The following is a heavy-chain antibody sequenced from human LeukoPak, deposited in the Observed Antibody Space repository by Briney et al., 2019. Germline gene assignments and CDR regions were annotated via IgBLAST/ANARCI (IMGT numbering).Heavy chain of an antibody. V-gene: IGHV3-23*01. Sequence: GGSLRLSCAASGFTFSSYAMSWVRQAPGKGLEWVSAISGSGGSTYYADSVKGRFTISRDNSKNTLYLQMNSLRAEDTAVYYCAKDVGCSSTSCYRSFDYWGQGTLATVPS. CDR1: GFTFSSYA. CDR2: ISGSGGST. CDR3: AKDVGCSSTSCYRSFDY. D-gene: IGHD2-2*01. J-gene: IGHJ4*02.